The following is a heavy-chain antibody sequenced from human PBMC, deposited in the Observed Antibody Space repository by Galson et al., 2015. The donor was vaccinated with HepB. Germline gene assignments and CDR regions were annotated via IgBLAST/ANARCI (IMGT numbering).Heavy chain of an antibody. CDR1: GGTFSSYT. CDR3: ARDPYYYDSSGYSKLDY. J-gene: IGHJ4*02. V-gene: IGHV1-18*01. D-gene: IGHD3-22*01. Sequence: SCKASGGTFSSYTISWVRQAPGQGLEWMGWISAYNGNTNYAQKLQGRVTMTTDTSTSTAYMELRSLRSDDTAVYYCARDPYYYDSSGYSKLDYWGQGTLVTVSS. CDR2: ISAYNGNT.